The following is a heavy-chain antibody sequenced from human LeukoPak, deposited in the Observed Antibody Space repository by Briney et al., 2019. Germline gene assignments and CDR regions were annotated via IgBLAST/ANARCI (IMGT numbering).Heavy chain of an antibody. Sequence: GGSLRLSCAASGFTFSSYAMSWVRQAPGKGLERVSAISGSGGSTYYADSVKGRFTISRDNSKNTLYLQMNSLRAEDTAVYYCAKGAYCGGDCYPDYFDYWGQGTLVTVSS. CDR2: ISGSGGST. CDR3: AKGAYCGGDCYPDYFDY. J-gene: IGHJ4*02. CDR1: GFTFSSYA. V-gene: IGHV3-23*01. D-gene: IGHD2-21*02.